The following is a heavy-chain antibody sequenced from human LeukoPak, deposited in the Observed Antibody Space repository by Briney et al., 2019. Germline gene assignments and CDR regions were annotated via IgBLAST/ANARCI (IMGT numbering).Heavy chain of an antibody. CDR1: GGSFSGYY. D-gene: IGHD6-19*01. J-gene: IGHJ4*02. V-gene: IGHV4-34*01. Sequence: SETLSLTSAVYGGSFSGYYWSWIRQPPGKGLEWIGEINHSGSTNYNPSLKSRVTISADTSKNQFSLKLSSVTAADTAVYYCARGSGWFPYYFDYWGQGTLVTVSS. CDR2: INHSGST. CDR3: ARGSGWFPYYFDY.